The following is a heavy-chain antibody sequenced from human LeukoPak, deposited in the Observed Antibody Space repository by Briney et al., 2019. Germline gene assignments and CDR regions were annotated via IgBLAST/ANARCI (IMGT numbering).Heavy chain of an antibody. D-gene: IGHD2-2*01. CDR1: GFTFSSYG. J-gene: IGHJ4*02. Sequence: GGSLRLSCAASGFTFSSYGMHWVRQAPGKGLEWVAVIWYDGSNKYYADSVKGRFTISRGNSKNTLYLQMNSLRAEDTAVYYCARVGRYCSSTSCYVDYWGQGTLVTVSS. CDR2: IWYDGSNK. CDR3: ARVGRYCSSTSCYVDY. V-gene: IGHV3-33*08.